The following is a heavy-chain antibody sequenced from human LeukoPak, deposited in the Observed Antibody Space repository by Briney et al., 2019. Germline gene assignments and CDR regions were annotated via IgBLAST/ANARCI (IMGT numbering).Heavy chain of an antibody. D-gene: IGHD1-26*01. Sequence: GGSLRLSCAASGFTFSSYGMHWVRQAPGKGLEWVAVISYDGSNKYYADSVKGRFTISRDNSKNTLYLQMNSLRAEDTAVYYCARDREGYYYYYGMDVWGQGTTVTVSS. CDR1: GFTFSSYG. CDR3: ARDREGYYYYYGMDV. J-gene: IGHJ6*02. V-gene: IGHV3-30*03. CDR2: ISYDGSNK.